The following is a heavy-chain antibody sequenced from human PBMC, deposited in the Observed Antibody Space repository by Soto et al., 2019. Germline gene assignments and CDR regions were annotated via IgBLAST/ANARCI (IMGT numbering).Heavy chain of an antibody. D-gene: IGHD2-21*02. CDR2: ISGSGGST. V-gene: IGHV3-23*01. CDR3: AKDMGSYCGGDCPIYYYYGMDV. J-gene: IGHJ6*02. Sequence: GGSLRLSCAASGFTFSSYAMSWVRQAPGKGLEWVSAISGSGGSTYYADSVKGRFTISRDNSKNTLYLQMNSLRAEDTAVYYCAKDMGSYCGGDCPIYYYYGMDVWGQGTTVTVSS. CDR1: GFTFSSYA.